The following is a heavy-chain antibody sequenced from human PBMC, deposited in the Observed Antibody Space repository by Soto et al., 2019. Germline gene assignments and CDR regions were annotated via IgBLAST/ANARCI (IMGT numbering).Heavy chain of an antibody. Sequence: SETLSLTCTVSGGSISSGDYYWSWIRQPPGKGLEWIGDIYYSGSTYYNPSLKSRVTISVDTSKNQFSLKLSSVTAADTAVYYCARDSPMITFGGVISPSWFDPWGQGTLVTVSS. CDR3: ARDSPMITFGGVISPSWFDP. D-gene: IGHD3-16*01. CDR1: GGSISSGDYY. J-gene: IGHJ5*02. CDR2: IYYSGST. V-gene: IGHV4-30-4*01.